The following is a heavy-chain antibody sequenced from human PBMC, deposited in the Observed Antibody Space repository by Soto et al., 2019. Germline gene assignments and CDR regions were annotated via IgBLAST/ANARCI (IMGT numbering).Heavy chain of an antibody. D-gene: IGHD6-13*01. CDR3: ARYNAASGTYYFDF. V-gene: IGHV4-39*07. J-gene: IGHJ4*02. CDR2: INHRGSA. Sequence: SETLSLTCSVSGGSISISISYWAWVRQPPGKGPEWIGEINHRGSANYNPSLKSRVTISVDISKSQFSLRLTSVTAADTAVYYCARYNAASGTYYFDFWGQGALVTVSS. CDR1: GGSISISISY.